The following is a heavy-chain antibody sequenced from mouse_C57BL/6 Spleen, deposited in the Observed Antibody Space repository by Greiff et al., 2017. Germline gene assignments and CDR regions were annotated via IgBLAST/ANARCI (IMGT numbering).Heavy chain of an antibody. Sequence: QVQLKQSGAELVRPGASVTLSCKASGYTFTDYEMHWVKQTPVHGLEWIGAIDPETGGTAYNQKFKGKAILTADKSSSTAYMELRSLTSEDSAVYYCTRGYYYGSNYFDYWGQGTTLTVSS. V-gene: IGHV1-15*01. D-gene: IGHD1-1*01. CDR3: TRGYYYGSNYFDY. CDR1: GYTFTDYE. CDR2: IDPETGGT. J-gene: IGHJ2*01.